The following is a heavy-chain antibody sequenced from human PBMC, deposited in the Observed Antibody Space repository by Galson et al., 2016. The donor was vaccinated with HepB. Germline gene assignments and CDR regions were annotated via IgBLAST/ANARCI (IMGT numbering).Heavy chain of an antibody. Sequence: SETLSLTCAVSGGSINTEDWWNWVRQPPGKGLEWIGDIHRRGTTNYNPSLKSRVTISVDKSKNQFSLNLSSVAAADTAVYYCARDPVPVTGRNFDSWGQGTLVTVSS. D-gene: IGHD6-19*01. J-gene: IGHJ4*02. CDR2: IHRRGTT. CDR1: GGSINTEDW. V-gene: IGHV4-4*02. CDR3: ARDPVPVTGRNFDS.